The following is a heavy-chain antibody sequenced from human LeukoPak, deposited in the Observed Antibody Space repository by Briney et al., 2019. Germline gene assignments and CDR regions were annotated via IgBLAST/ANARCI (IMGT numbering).Heavy chain of an antibody. Sequence: SETLSLTCTVSGGSISTFYRSWIRQPPGKGLEWIGYIYYSGSTNYNPSLKSRVTISVDTSKNQFSLKLNSVTAADTAVYYCARAVRDDFWSGYLYWGQGTLVTVSS. J-gene: IGHJ4*02. V-gene: IGHV4-59*01. CDR3: ARAVRDDFWSGYLY. CDR1: GGSISTFY. D-gene: IGHD3-3*01. CDR2: IYYSGST.